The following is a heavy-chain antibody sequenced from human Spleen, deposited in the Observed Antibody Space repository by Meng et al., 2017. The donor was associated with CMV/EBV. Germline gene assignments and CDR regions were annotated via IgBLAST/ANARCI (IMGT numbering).Heavy chain of an antibody. D-gene: IGHD4-11*01. J-gene: IGHJ5*02. CDR3: ARLHDYSPSS. Sequence: SETLSLTCAVYGGSFTRYYWSWIRQPPGKGLEWIGEINDGGSTNYNPSLKSRVTISVDASKNQFSLRLNSVTAADTAVYYCARLHDYSPSSLGQGTLVTVSS. V-gene: IGHV4-34*01. CDR2: INDGGST. CDR1: GGSFTRYY.